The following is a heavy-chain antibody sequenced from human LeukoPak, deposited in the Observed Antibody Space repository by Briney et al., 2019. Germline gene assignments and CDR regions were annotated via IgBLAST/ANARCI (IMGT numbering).Heavy chain of an antibody. CDR3: ARDAKDELVRRDYYYMDV. J-gene: IGHJ6*03. CDR2: IGPSGVAT. Sequence: ASVRLSFKASGYGFTNHYIHWVRQAPGQGLEWMGMIGPSGVATTFAQRFQDRVTMTSDTSTTTVYMELRSLRFDDTATYYCARDAKDELVRRDYYYMDVWGKGTTVTVSS. D-gene: IGHD6-13*01. CDR1: GYGFTNHY. V-gene: IGHV1-46*01.